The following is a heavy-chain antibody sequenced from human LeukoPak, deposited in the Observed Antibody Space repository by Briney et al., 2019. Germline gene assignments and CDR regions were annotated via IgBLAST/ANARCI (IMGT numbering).Heavy chain of an antibody. CDR1: GYTFTGYY. J-gene: IGHJ3*02. CDR3: ARPDSSGWSDAFDI. D-gene: IGHD6-19*01. CDR2: INPNSGGT. Sequence: GASVKVSCKASGYTFTGYYMHWVRQAPGQGLEWMGWINPNSGGTNYAQKFQGRVTMTRDTSISTAYMELSRLRSDDTAVYYCARPDSSGWSDAFDIWDQGTMVTVSS. V-gene: IGHV1-2*02.